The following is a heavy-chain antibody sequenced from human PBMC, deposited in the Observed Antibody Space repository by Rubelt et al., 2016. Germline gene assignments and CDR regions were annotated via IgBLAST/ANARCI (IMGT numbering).Heavy chain of an antibody. J-gene: IGHJ4*02. CDR3: ASGDYGYGY. CDR1: GGTFSSYA. CDR2: IIPILGIA. D-gene: IGHD4-17*01. Sequence: QVQLVQSGAEVKKPGSSVKVSCKASGGTFSSYAISWVRQAPGQGREWMGRIIPILGIANYAQKFQGRATITADKSTSTAYMELSSLRSEDTAVYYCASGDYGYGYWGQGTLVTVSS. V-gene: IGHV1-69*04.